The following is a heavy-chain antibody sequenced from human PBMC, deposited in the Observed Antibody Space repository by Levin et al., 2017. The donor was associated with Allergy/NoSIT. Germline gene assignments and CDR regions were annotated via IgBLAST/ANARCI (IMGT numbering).Heavy chain of an antibody. Sequence: GGSLRLSCKASGYTFTSYGISWVRQAPGQGLEWMGWISAYNGNTNYAQKLQGRVTMTTDTSTSTAYMELRSLRSDDTAVYYCARDRLRFLEWFPAYRNYYGMDVWGQGTTVTVSS. D-gene: IGHD3-3*01. CDR3: ARDRLRFLEWFPAYRNYYGMDV. CDR1: GYTFTSYG. J-gene: IGHJ6*02. V-gene: IGHV1-18*01. CDR2: ISAYNGNT.